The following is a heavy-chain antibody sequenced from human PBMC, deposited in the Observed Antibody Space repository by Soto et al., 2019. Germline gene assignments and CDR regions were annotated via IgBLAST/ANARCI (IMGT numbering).Heavy chain of an antibody. CDR3: ARRMRDTSLYYNWFDP. Sequence: QVQLQESGPGLVKPSQTLSLTCTVSGGSVNTADYYWTWIRQSPGKGLEWIVNIYYDGSAYPNPSLTSRVTAAVDTSKHQFTLNLFSVTSADTAVYYCARRMRDTSLYYNWFDPWGQGTLVTVSS. CDR2: IYYDGSA. V-gene: IGHV4-30-4*01. CDR1: GGSVNTADYY. D-gene: IGHD2-8*01. J-gene: IGHJ5*02.